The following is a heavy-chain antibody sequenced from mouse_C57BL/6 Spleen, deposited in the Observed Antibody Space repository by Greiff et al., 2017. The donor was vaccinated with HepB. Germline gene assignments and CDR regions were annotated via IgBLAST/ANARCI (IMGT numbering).Heavy chain of an antibody. V-gene: IGHV5-17*01. CDR3: ARGGYLSFDY. CDR1: GFTFSDYG. Sequence: VQLQQSGGGLVKPGGSLKLSCAASGFTFSDYGMHWVRQAPEKGLEWVAYISSGSSTIYYADTVKGRFTISRDNAKNTLFLQMTSLRSEDTAMYYCARGGYLSFDYWGQGTTLTVSS. CDR2: ISSGSSTI. J-gene: IGHJ2*01. D-gene: IGHD2-2*01.